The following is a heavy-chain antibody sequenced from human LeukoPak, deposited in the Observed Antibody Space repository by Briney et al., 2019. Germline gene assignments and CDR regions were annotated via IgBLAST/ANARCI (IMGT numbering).Heavy chain of an antibody. CDR3: AMWIQVWKFDY. D-gene: IGHD5-18*01. J-gene: IGHJ4*02. CDR1: GFTVSSYG. Sequence: ARSRRLSCAASGFTVSSYGAGWVSQAPGSGREWEAAIWYVVSNKYYADTVKGRFTISRDNSTNTLYLQMNSLRAEDTAVYYCAMWIQVWKFDYWGQGTLVTVSS. CDR2: IWYVVSNK. V-gene: IGHV3-33*01.